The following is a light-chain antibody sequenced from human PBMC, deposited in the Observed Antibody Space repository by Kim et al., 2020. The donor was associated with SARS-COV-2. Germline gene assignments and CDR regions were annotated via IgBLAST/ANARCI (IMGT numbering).Light chain of an antibody. J-gene: IGLJ2*01. CDR1: SSDVGGYNY. Sequence: QSALTQPPSASGSPGQSVTISCTGTSSDVGGYNYVSWYKQRPGKAPKLMIYEVSKRPSGVPDRFSGSKSGNTASLTVSGLRPEDEAYYYCSSYSNHNPSFGGGTKVTVL. CDR3: SSYSNHNPS. CDR2: EVS. V-gene: IGLV2-8*01.